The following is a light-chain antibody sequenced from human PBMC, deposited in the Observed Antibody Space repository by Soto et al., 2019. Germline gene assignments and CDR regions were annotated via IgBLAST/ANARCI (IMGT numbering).Light chain of an antibody. CDR3: QQYGSSVT. V-gene: IGKV3-20*01. J-gene: IGKJ1*01. Sequence: EIVLTQSPGTLSLSPGERATLSCRATQSVSNNYLAWYQQKPGQAPRLIIYGASNRATGIPDRFSGSGSGTDFTLTISRLEPEDFAVYYCQQYGSSVTFGQGTKVEIK. CDR1: QSVSNNY. CDR2: GAS.